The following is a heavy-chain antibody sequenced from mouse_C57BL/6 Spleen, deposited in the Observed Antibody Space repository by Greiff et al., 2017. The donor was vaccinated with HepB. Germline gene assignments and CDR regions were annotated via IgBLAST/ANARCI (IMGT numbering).Heavy chain of an antibody. J-gene: IGHJ3*01. V-gene: IGHV10-3*01. CDR2: IRSKSSNYAT. CDR1: GFTFNTYA. Sequence: DVMLVESGGGLVQPKGSLKLSCAASGFTFNTYAMHWVRQAPGKGLEWVARIRSKSSNYATYYADSVKDRFTISRDDSQSMLYLQMNNLKTEDTAMYYCVRDGIDCDLWWFAYWGQGTLVTVSA. D-gene: IGHD6-2*01. CDR3: VRDGIDCDLWWFAY.